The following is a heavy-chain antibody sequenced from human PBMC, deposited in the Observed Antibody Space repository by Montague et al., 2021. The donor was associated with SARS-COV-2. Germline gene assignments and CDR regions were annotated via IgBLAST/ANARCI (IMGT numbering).Heavy chain of an antibody. J-gene: IGHJ4*02. D-gene: IGHD1-1*01. Sequence: SLRLSCPTSGFTFSNYDWHWVRQATGQGLEWVSSIGKSDDTYYIGSVKGRFTISRENAKNSLYLQMNSVRVGDTALYYCARGASTGFDFWGRGTLVTISS. CDR3: ARGASTGFDF. CDR2: IGKSDDT. V-gene: IGHV3-13*04. CDR1: GFTFSNYD.